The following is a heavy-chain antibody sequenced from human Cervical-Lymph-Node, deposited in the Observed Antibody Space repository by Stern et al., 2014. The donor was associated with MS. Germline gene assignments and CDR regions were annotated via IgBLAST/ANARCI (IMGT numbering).Heavy chain of an antibody. CDR1: GFSLSTSGMC. V-gene: IGHV2-70*01. J-gene: IGHJ6*02. D-gene: IGHD3-3*01. Sequence: RESGPALVKPTQTLTLTCTFSGFSLSTSGMCVSWIRQPPGKALEWLALIDWGDDKYYSTSLKTRLTISKDTSKNQVVLTMTNMDPVDTATYYCARTRRVLRFLEWSYYYYGMDVWGQGTTVTVSS. CDR3: ARTRRVLRFLEWSYYYYGMDV. CDR2: IDWGDDK.